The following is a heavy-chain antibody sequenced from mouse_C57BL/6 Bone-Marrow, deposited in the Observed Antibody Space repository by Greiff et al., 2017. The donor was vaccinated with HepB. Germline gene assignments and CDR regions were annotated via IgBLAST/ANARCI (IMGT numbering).Heavy chain of an antibody. CDR3: ARGQLRLNGFAY. V-gene: IGHV1-42*01. CDR1: GYSFTGYY. Sequence: EVQLKESGPELVKPGASVKISCKASGYSFTGYYMNWVKQSPEKSLEWIGEINPSTGGTTYNQKFKAKATLTVDKSSSTAYMQLKSLTSEDSAVYYCARGQLRLNGFAYWGQGTLVTVSA. CDR2: INPSTGGT. J-gene: IGHJ3*01. D-gene: IGHD3-2*02.